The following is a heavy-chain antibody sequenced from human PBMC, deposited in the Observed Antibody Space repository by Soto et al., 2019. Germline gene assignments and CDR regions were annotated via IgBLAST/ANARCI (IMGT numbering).Heavy chain of an antibody. D-gene: IGHD1-26*01. CDR3: AREVGDTEYFDY. Sequence: LTCTVSGGSISSGGYYRSWIPQHPGKGLEWIGYIYYSGSTYYNPSLKSRVTISVDTSKNQFSLKLSSVTAADTAVYYCAREVGDTEYFDYWGQGTLVTVSS. CDR1: GGSISSGGYY. J-gene: IGHJ4*02. CDR2: IYYSGST. V-gene: IGHV4-31*03.